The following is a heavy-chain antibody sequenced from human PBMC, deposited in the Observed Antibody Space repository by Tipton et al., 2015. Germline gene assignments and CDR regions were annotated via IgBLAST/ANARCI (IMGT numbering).Heavy chain of an antibody. D-gene: IGHD2/OR15-2a*01. CDR2: ISSSGSSI. J-gene: IGHJ3*02. V-gene: IGHV3-48*01. CDR3: ARERIVGDAFDI. CDR1: GFSFSYYS. Sequence: SLRLSCAASGFSFSYYSMSWVRQAPGKGLEWVSYISSSGSSIYYADSVKGRFTISRDNAKNSLYLQMSSLRAEDTAVYYCARERIVGDAFDIWGQGTMVTVSS.